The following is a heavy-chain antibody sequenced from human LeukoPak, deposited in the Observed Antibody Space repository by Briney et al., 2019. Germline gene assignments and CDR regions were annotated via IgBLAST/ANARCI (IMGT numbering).Heavy chain of an antibody. CDR2: IKQDGSEK. J-gene: IGHJ4*02. Sequence: GGSLRLSCAASGFTFSSYWMSWVRQAPGKGLEWVANIKQDGSEKYYVDSVKGRFTISRDNAKNSLYLQMNSQRAEDTAVYYCARDGPPYYDFWSGYYGIDYWGQGTLVTVSS. CDR1: GFTFSSYW. D-gene: IGHD3-3*01. CDR3: ARDGPPYYDFWSGYYGIDY. V-gene: IGHV3-7*01.